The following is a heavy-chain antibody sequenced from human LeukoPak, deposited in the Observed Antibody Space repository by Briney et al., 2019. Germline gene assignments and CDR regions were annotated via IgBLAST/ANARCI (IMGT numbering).Heavy chain of an antibody. CDR2: IKQDGSEK. CDR1: GFTFSSYW. D-gene: IGHD6-19*01. V-gene: IGHV3-7*01. CDR3: ARYYSHTSDWSEGGLDQ. J-gene: IGHJ4*02. Sequence: GGSLGLSCAASGFTFSSYWMSWVRQAPGKGLEWVANIKQDGSEKYYVDSVKGRFTISRDNANNSLYLQMNSLRAEDTAVYYCARYYSHTSDWSEGGLDQWGQGTLVTVSS.